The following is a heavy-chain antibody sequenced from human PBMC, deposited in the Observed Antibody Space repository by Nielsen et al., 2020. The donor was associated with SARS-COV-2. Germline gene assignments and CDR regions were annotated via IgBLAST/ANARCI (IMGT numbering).Heavy chain of an antibody. CDR2: IYYSGST. J-gene: IGHJ2*01. Sequence: RQAPGKGLEWIGSIYYSGSTYYNPSLKSRVTISVDTSKNQFSLKLSSVTAADTAVYYCARHDEGANCLGWGCIAARPRDWYFDLWGRGTLVTVSS. D-gene: IGHD6-6*01. CDR3: ARHDEGANCLGWGCIAARPRDWYFDL. V-gene: IGHV4-39*01.